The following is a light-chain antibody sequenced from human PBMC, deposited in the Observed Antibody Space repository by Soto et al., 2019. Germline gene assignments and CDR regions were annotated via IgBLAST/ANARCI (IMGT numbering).Light chain of an antibody. V-gene: IGLV2-14*01. CDR1: SSDVGGYNY. J-gene: IGLJ1*01. CDR2: EVS. Sequence: QSALTQPASVSGSPGQSITISCTGTSSDVGGYNYVSWYQQHPGKAPKLMIYEVSNRPSGVSNRFSGSKSGNTASLTISGLQAEDEADYYCSSYTSSFYVFGTGTKVTLL. CDR3: SSYTSSFYV.